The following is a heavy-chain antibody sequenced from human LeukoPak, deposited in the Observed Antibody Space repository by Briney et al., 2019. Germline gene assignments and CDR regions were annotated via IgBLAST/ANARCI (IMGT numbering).Heavy chain of an antibody. D-gene: IGHD6-13*01. J-gene: IGHJ4*02. CDR2: ISGNSRYI. Sequence: GGSLRLSCAASEFTFSSYSMTWVRQAPGKGLEWVSSISGNSRYIYYADSMRGRFTISRDNAKNSLYLQMNSPKPEDTAVYYCARVAEAAAFDSWGQGTLVTVSS. CDR3: ARVAEAAAFDS. V-gene: IGHV3-21*06. CDR1: EFTFSSYS.